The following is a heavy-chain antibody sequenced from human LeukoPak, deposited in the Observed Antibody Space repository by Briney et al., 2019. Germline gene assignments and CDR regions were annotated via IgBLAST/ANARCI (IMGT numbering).Heavy chain of an antibody. CDR2: IYYSGST. Sequence: SGTLSLTCTVSGGSIGSISYYWGWIRQPPGKGLEWIGNIYYSGSTYYNPSLKSRVTISVDTSKNQFSLKLSSVTAADTAVYWCARDTGNYPHVAFEIWGQGTLVTVSS. D-gene: IGHD1-7*01. V-gene: IGHV4-39*07. CDR3: ARDTGNYPHVAFEI. CDR1: GGSIGSISYY. J-gene: IGHJ3*02.